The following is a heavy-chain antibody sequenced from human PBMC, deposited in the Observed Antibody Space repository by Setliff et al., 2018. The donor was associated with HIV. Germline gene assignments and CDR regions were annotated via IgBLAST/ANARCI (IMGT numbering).Heavy chain of an antibody. J-gene: IGHJ4*02. CDR2: INHRGST. V-gene: IGHV4-34*01. D-gene: IGHD6-13*01. CDR1: DSGTYY. CDR3: ARESPSSSWFYFDF. Sequence: PSETLSLTCTVSDSGTYYWSWIRQPAGKGLEWIGEINHRGSTNYNPSLKSRVTVSVDTSKNQFSLKLGSVTAADTAVYYCARESPSSSWFYFDFWGQGTLVTVSS.